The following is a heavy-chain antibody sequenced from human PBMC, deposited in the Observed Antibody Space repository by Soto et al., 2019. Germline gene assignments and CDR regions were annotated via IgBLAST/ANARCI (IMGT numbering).Heavy chain of an antibody. CDR3: ARGPYDYVWRSDPPHFDY. Sequence: QVQLVESGGGLVKPGGSLRLSCAASGFTFSDYYMSWIRQAPGKGLEWVTYISSSGSTIYYADSVKGRFTISRDNAENSHFLQINSVRAQDTAVYYRARGPYDYVWRSDPPHFDYGGQVTLGTSSS. CDR2: ISSSGSTI. J-gene: IGHJ4*02. V-gene: IGHV3-11*01. D-gene: IGHD3-16*02. CDR1: GFTFSDYY.